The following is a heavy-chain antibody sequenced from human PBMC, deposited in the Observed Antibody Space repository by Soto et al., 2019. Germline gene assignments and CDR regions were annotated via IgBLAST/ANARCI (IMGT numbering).Heavy chain of an antibody. V-gene: IGHV2-5*02. J-gene: IGHJ2*01. CDR1: GFSLETSGIG. Sequence: QITLKESGPPLVKPTQTLTLTCTFSGFSLETSGIGMTWIRQPPGKALEWLALIYWDDDKRYSPSLKNRLTITKDTSKHQVVLTLTNVDPVDTATYYCARSLYHYDNSGRYTYWYFDLWGRGTLVTVSS. CDR2: IYWDDDK. D-gene: IGHD3-22*01. CDR3: ARSLYHYDNSGRYTYWYFDL.